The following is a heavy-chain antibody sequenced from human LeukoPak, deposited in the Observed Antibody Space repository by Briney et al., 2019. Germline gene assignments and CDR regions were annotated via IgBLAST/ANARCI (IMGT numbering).Heavy chain of an antibody. CDR1: GFTFSNYW. J-gene: IGHJ6*02. Sequence: HPGGSLRLSCVASGFTFSNYWMHWVRQAPGKGLVWVSRIDTDGSTTNYAGSVKGRFTISRDNAKNTLYLQMNSLRAEDTAVYYCATMITVTNYYYYYGMDVWGQGTTVTVSS. CDR3: ATMITVTNYYYYYGMDV. CDR2: IDTDGSTT. V-gene: IGHV3-74*01. D-gene: IGHD4-17*01.